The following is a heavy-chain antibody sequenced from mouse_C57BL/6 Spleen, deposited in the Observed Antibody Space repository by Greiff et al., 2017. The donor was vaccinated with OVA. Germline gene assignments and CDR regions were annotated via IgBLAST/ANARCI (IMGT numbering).Heavy chain of an antibody. V-gene: IGHV1-15*01. CDR2: IDPETGGT. CDR1: GYTFTDYE. CDR3: TRSGYDGSFDY. D-gene: IGHD2-3*01. Sequence: QVQLKESGAELVRPGASVTLSCKASGYTFTDYEMHWVKQTPVHGLEWIGAIDPETGGTAYNQKFKGKAILTADKSSSTAYMELRSLTSEDSAVDYCTRSGYDGSFDYWGQGTTLTVSS. J-gene: IGHJ2*01.